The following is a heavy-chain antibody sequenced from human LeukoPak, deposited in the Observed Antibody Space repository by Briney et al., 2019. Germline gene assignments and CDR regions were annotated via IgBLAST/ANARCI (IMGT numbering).Heavy chain of an antibody. CDR1: GYTFTSYG. CDR3: ARTVSRGIVLIYFDY. Sequence: ASVKVSCKASGYTFTSYGISWVRQAPGQGLEWMGCISAYNGNTNYAQKLKGRVTMTTDTSTSTAYMELRSLRSYDTAVYYCARTVSRGIVLIYFDYWGQGTLVTVSS. D-gene: IGHD1-26*01. V-gene: IGHV1-18*01. CDR2: ISAYNGNT. J-gene: IGHJ4*02.